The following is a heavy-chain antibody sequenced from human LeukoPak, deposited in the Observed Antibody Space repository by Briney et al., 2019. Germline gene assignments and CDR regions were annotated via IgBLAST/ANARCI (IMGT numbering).Heavy chain of an antibody. J-gene: IGHJ4*02. CDR3: ARYGSRRDGYKF. Sequence: SVKVSCKASGGTFSSYAISWVRQAPGQGLKWMGGIIPIFGTANYAQKFQGRVTITTDESTSTAYMELSSLRSEDTAVYYCARYGSRRDGYKFWGQGTLVTVSS. CDR2: IIPIFGTA. CDR1: GGTFSSYA. V-gene: IGHV1-69*05. D-gene: IGHD5-24*01.